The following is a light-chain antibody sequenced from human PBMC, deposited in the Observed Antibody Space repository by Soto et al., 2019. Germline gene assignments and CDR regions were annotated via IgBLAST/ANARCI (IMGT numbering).Light chain of an antibody. CDR3: QSYDSSLSGHV. Sequence: QSVLTQPPSVPGAPGQTVTISCTGSGSNIGAGYGVQWYQQLPGTAPRLLIYANSNRPSGVPDRFSGSKSGTSASLAITGLQAEDEADYYCQSYDSSLSGHVFGTGTKVTVL. CDR2: ANS. CDR1: GSNIGAGYG. J-gene: IGLJ1*01. V-gene: IGLV1-40*01.